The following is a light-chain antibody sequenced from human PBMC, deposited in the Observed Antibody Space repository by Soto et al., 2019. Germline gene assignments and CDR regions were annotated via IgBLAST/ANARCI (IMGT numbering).Light chain of an antibody. CDR2: MGS. J-gene: IGKJ1*01. CDR3: MQTVQSRS. V-gene: IGKV2-28*01. Sequence: DTVVTQSPLALSVTPGESASISCRSSQSLVHRNGYNYLDWYLQKPGQSPQLLIYMGSNRASGVPDRFSGSGAGTEYTLTISRVEAEDVGVYYCMQTVQSRSFGQGTKVEI. CDR1: QSLVHRNGYNY.